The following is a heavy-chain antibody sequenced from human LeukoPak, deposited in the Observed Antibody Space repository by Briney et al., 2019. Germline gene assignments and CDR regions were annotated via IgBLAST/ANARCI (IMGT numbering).Heavy chain of an antibody. D-gene: IGHD3-10*01. CDR2: INPNSGGT. J-gene: IGHJ4*02. CDR3: AKETYSGSGNYQWGVFDY. Sequence: GGSLRLSCAASGFTFTGYYMHWVRQAPGQGLEWMGWINPNSGGTNYAQKFQGRVTMTRDTSISTAYMELSRLRSEDAAVYYCAKETYSGSGNYQWGVFDYWGQGTLVTVSS. CDR1: GFTFTGYY. V-gene: IGHV1-2*02.